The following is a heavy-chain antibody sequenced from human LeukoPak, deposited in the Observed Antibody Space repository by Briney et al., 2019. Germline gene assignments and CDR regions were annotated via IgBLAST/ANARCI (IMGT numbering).Heavy chain of an antibody. J-gene: IGHJ4*02. CDR3: AKLSPQQWLVLGDYFDY. V-gene: IGHV3-23*01. CDR1: GFTFSSYA. CDR2: ISGSGGST. D-gene: IGHD6-19*01. Sequence: GASLRPSCAASGFTFSSYAMSWVRQAPGKGLEWVSAISGSGGSTYYADSVKGRFTISRDNSKNTLYLQMNSLRAEDTAVYYCAKLSPQQWLVLGDYFDYWGQGTLVTVSS.